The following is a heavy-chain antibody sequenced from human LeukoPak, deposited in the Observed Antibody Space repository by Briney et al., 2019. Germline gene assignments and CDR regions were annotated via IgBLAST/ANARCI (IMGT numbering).Heavy chain of an antibody. D-gene: IGHD3-22*01. CDR3: ARYSSGFDY. CDR1: GFTFSSYI. Sequence: GGSLRLSCAASGFTFSSYIMNGARQAPGRGLEWVSYISSRSSQIYYADSVKRRFTISRDNAKNSLYLQMNSRRAEDTAVYYCARYSSGFDYWGQGTLVTVSS. V-gene: IGHV3-21*01. CDR2: ISSRSSQI. J-gene: IGHJ4*02.